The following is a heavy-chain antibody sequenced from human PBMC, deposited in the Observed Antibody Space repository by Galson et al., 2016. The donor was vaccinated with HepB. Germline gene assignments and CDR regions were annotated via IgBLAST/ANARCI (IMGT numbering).Heavy chain of an antibody. CDR2: IYYAGNT. Sequence: ETLSLTCSVSGGSISTTTYFWAWLRQPPGKGLEWIGSIYYAGNTYYNPSFVSRIIVSADTSKNQFSLEVTSMTASDTAVYYCASIPRLPVNLGPMFDCWGQGSLVTVSS. D-gene: IGHD2-21*01. V-gene: IGHV4-39*01. J-gene: IGHJ4*02. CDR1: GGSISTTTYF. CDR3: ASIPRLPVNLGPMFDC.